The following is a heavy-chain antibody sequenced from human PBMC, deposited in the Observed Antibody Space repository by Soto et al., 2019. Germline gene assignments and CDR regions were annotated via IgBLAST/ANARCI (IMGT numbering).Heavy chain of an antibody. Sequence: ASVKVSCKASGYTFTSYAMHWVRQAPGQRLEWMGWINAGNGNTKYSQKLQGRVTITRDTSASTAYMELSSLRSEDTAVYYCARSIVVVTAADYWGQGTLVTV. V-gene: IGHV1-3*01. CDR2: INAGNGNT. CDR1: GYTFTSYA. CDR3: ARSIVVVTAADY. D-gene: IGHD2-21*02. J-gene: IGHJ4*02.